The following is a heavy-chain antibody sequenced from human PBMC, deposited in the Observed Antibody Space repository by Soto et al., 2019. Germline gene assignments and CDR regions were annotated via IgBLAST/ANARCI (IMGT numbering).Heavy chain of an antibody. CDR1: GGSISSYY. Sequence: QVQLQESGPGLVKPSETLSPTCTVSGGSISSYYWSWIRQPPGKALEWIGYFYYRGSTNYNPALKSRVTMSLETSKTQFTLKLSSGTAADTAVYYCASDYASGSEGWGQGTLVTVSS. CDR2: FYYRGST. J-gene: IGHJ4*02. CDR3: ASDYASGSEG. V-gene: IGHV4-59*01. D-gene: IGHD3-10*01.